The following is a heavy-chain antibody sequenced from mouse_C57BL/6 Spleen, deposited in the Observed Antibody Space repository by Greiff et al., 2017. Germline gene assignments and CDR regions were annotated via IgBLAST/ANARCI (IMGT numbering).Heavy chain of an antibody. CDR1: GFTFSDYG. Sequence: EVQRVESGGGLVKPGGSLKLSCAASGFTFSDYGMHWVRQAPEKGLEWVAYISSGSSTIYYADTVKGRFTISRDNAKNTLFLQMTSLRSEDTAMYYCARDYDGYYWYFDVWGTGTTVTVSS. J-gene: IGHJ1*03. D-gene: IGHD2-3*01. CDR3: ARDYDGYYWYFDV. V-gene: IGHV5-17*01. CDR2: ISSGSSTI.